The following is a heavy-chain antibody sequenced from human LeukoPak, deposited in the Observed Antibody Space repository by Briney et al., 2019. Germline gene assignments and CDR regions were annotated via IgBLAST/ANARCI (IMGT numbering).Heavy chain of an antibody. Sequence: GGSLRLSCAASGFTFSNYAMSWVRQAPGKGLEWVSSISDSGGSTYYADSVKGRFTISRDSAKRSLYLQMNSLRAEDTAVYYCARDGNRDGDMDVWGKGTTVTVSS. J-gene: IGHJ6*03. CDR3: ARDGNRDGDMDV. D-gene: IGHD1-1*01. CDR2: ISDSGGST. V-gene: IGHV3-23*01. CDR1: GFTFSNYA.